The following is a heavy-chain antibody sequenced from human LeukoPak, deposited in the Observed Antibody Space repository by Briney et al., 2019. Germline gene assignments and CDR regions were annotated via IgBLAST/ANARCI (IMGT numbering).Heavy chain of an antibody. CDR3: ARDTWGSRIAVAGTRSSDY. J-gene: IGHJ4*02. CDR1: GFTFSSYS. V-gene: IGHV3-21*01. Sequence: PGGSLRLSCAASGFTFSSYSMNWVRQAPGKGLEWVSSISSSSSYIYYADSVKGRFTISRDNAKNSLYLQMNSLRAEDTAVYYCARDTWGSRIAVAGTRSSDYWGQGTLVTVSS. CDR2: ISSSSSYI. D-gene: IGHD6-19*01.